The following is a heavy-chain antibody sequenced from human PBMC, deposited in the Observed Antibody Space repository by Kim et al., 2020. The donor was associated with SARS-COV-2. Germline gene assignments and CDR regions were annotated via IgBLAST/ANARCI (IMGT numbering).Heavy chain of an antibody. CDR2: IYPGDSDT. V-gene: IGHV5-51*01. CDR1: GYSFTSYW. CDR3: ARQIIEGNWGSWVDY. J-gene: IGHJ4*02. D-gene: IGHD7-27*01. Sequence: GESLKTSCKGSGYSFTSYWIGWVRQMPGKGLEWMGIIYPGDSDTRYSPSFQGQVTSSADKSISTAYLQWSSLKASDTAMYYFARQIIEGNWGSWVDYWGQGTLVTVSS.